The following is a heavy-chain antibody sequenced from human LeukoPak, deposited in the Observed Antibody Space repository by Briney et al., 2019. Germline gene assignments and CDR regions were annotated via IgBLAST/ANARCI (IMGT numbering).Heavy chain of an antibody. V-gene: IGHV1-2*02. CDR2: INSSNGDT. D-gene: IGHD4-11*01. CDR3: ARDLYTFDY. CDR1: GFTLTEYY. J-gene: IGHJ4*02. Sequence: ASVKVSCKASGFTLTEYYVHWVRQAPGQGLEWMGWINSSNGDTNYAQKFQGRVTMTRDTSISTAYMELRRLRSDDTAVYYCARDLYTFDYWGQGALVTVSS.